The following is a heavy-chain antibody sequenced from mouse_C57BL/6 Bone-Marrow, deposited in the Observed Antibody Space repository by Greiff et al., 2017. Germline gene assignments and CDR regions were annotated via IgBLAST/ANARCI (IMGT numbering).Heavy chain of an antibody. CDR2: IWGVGST. J-gene: IGHJ3*01. V-gene: IGHV2-6*01. CDR3: ARLDSSGTGFAY. D-gene: IGHD3-2*02. CDR1: GFSLTSYG. Sequence: LQESGPGLVAPSQSLSITCTVSGFSLTSYGVDWVRQSPGKGLEWLGVIWGVGSTNYNSALKSRLSISKDNSKSQVFLKMNSLQTDDTAMYYCARLDSSGTGFAYWGQGTLVTVSA.